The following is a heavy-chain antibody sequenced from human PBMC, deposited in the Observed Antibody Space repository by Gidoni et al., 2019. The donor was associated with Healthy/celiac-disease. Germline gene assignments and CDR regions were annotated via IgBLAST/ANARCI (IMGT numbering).Heavy chain of an antibody. D-gene: IGHD4-17*01. CDR3: ARDLVTTPSAPFDP. J-gene: IGHJ5*02. CDR2: IHHSGST. CDR1: GYSIRSGYY. Sequence: QVQLPESGPAPVTPSATLSLTCAVSGYSIRSGYYWGWIRQPPGKGLEWIGSIHHSGSTYYNPARKSRVTISVDTSKNQFSLKLSAVTAADTAVYYCARDLVTTPSAPFDPWGQGTRVTVSS. V-gene: IGHV4-38-2*02.